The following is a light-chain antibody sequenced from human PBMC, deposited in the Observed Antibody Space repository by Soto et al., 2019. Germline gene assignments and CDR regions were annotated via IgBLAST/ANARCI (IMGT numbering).Light chain of an antibody. V-gene: IGKV3-20*01. J-gene: IGKJ1*01. CDR2: GAS. CDR1: QSVSSNS. Sequence: EIVLTQSPGTLSLSPGERATLSCRASQSVSSNSLAWDQQKPGQSPSLLIYGASSRATGIPDRFSGSGSGSGTDFTLTISRLEPEDVAVYYCQQYISTPWTVGQGTKVEIK. CDR3: QQYISTPWT.